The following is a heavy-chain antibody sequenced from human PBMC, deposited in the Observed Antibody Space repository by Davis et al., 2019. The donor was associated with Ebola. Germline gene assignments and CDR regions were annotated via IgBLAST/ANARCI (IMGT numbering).Heavy chain of an antibody. CDR1: ASTFSTYS. V-gene: IGHV3-21*04. CDR2: IISDSDYI. CDR3: TCLLRGYTWHFDY. J-gene: IGHJ4*02. Sequence: PGRSLRLSCAPSASTFSTYSMSWVRQPPGKGREWVSSIISDSDYIYYADSAKGRFTISRDNAKNSLYLQINSLRSEDTAVYYCTCLLRGYTWHFDYWGQGTLVTVSS. D-gene: IGHD5/OR15-5a*01.